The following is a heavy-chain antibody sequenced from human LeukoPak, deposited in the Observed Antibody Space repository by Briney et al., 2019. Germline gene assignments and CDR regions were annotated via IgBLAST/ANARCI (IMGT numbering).Heavy chain of an antibody. CDR2: ISYDGSNK. D-gene: IGHD4-11*01. Sequence: GGSLRLSCAASGFTFSSYAMHWVRQAPGKGLEWVAVISYDGSNKYYADSLRGRFTISRDDSKNTLYLQMNSLRAEDTAVYYCAKTRGAVPTARIYCYAMDVWGPGTTVTVSS. J-gene: IGHJ6*02. V-gene: IGHV3-30-3*02. CDR1: GFTFSSYA. CDR3: AKTRGAVPTARIYCYAMDV.